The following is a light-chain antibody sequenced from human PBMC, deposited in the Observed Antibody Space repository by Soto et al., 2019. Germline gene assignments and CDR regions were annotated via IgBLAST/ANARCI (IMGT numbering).Light chain of an antibody. Sequence: DIQMTQSPYTLSASVGDRVTITCRARQTISGWLAWYQQKPGKAPKLLIYDASTLESGVPSRFSGSESGTEFTLTISSLQPEDFGTYYCQQYKNLYSFGQGTKLEIK. CDR3: QQYKNLYS. J-gene: IGKJ2*03. CDR1: QTISGW. CDR2: DAS. V-gene: IGKV1-5*01.